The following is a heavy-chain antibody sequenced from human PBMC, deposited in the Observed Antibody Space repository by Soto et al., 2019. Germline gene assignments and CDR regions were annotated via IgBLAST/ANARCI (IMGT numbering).Heavy chain of an antibody. D-gene: IGHD5-12*01. Sequence: QVQLVESGGGVVQPGRSLRLSCAASGFTFSSYGMHWVRQAPGKGLERVAVISYDGSHTYYADSVKGRFTISRDNXKXTXALKMNRRRAEETGVYYCAKDRGDMVATIPTSAFDIWGQGRMFTASS. J-gene: IGHJ3*02. V-gene: IGHV3-30*18. CDR2: ISYDGSHT. CDR3: AKDRGDMVATIPTSAFDI. CDR1: GFTFSSYG.